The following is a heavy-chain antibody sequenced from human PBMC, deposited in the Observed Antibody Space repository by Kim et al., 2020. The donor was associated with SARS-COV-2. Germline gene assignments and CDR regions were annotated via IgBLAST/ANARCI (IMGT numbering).Heavy chain of an antibody. D-gene: IGHD3-10*01. CDR3: ARRYYYGSVTLDY. V-gene: IGHV4-34*01. J-gene: IGHJ4*02. Sequence: SETLSLTCAVYGGSFSGYYWSWIRQPPGKGLEWIGEINHSGSTNYNPSLKSRVTISVDTSKNQFSLKLSSVTAADTAVYYCARRYYYGSVTLDYWGQGTL. CDR1: GGSFSGYY. CDR2: INHSGST.